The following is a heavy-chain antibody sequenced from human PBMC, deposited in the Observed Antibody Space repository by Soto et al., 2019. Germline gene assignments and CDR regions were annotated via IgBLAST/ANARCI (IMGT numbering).Heavy chain of an antibody. V-gene: IGHV4-31*03. Sequence: QVLLQESGPGLVKPSETLSLICLVSGGSITTGGYSWSWIRQHPGKGLDWIGNIYYSGSTSYNPSPKSRLTISVDTSKNQFSLKLTSVTAADTAVYYCARDAGEQRGLDFWGQGTLVTVSS. CDR2: IYYSGST. D-gene: IGHD3-16*01. CDR3: ARDAGEQRGLDF. CDR1: GGSITTGGYS. J-gene: IGHJ4*02.